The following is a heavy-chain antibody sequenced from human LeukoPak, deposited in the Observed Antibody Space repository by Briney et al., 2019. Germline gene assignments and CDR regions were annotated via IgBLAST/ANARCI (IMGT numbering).Heavy chain of an antibody. CDR2: ISSSSSTI. V-gene: IGHV3-48*02. Sequence: GGSLRLSCAASGFTFSSYSMNWVRQAPGKGLEWVSYISSSSSTIYYADSVKGRFTISRDNAKNSPYLQMNSLRDEDTAVYYCARGFTYYYGLTTHGMDVWGQGTTVTVSS. CDR1: GFTFSSYS. CDR3: ARGFTYYYGLTTHGMDV. D-gene: IGHD3-10*01. J-gene: IGHJ6*02.